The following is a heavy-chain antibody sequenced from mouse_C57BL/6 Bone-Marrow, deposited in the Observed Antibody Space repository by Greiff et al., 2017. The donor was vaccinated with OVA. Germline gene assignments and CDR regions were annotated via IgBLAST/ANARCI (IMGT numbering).Heavy chain of an antibody. D-gene: IGHD1-1*02. V-gene: IGHV1-78*01. CDR1: GYTFTDHT. CDR2: IYPRDGST. CDR3: AIITMVGYCDV. J-gene: IGHJ1*03. Sequence: QVQLKQSDAELVKPGASVKISCKVSGYTFTDHTIHWMKQRPEQGLEWIGYIYPRDGSTKYHEQFKGKATLSADKSSSTAYMQLNRLTDEDSAVYFCAIITMVGYCDVWGTGTTVTVSS.